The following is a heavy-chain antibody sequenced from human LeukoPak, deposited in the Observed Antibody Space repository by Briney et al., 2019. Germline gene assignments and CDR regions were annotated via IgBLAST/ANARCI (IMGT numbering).Heavy chain of an antibody. CDR2: IYYSGST. CDR3: ARRDTSAWLRVY. D-gene: IGHD6-19*01. V-gene: IGHV4-59*08. Sequence: SETLSLTSTTPSGSITGSYWRLIRQPPGKGLEWIGYIYYSGSTNYNPSLESRVTISVDTSNNQFSLKLSSVTAADTAVYYCARRDTSAWLRVYWGQGTLVTVSS. J-gene: IGHJ4*02. CDR1: SGSITGSY.